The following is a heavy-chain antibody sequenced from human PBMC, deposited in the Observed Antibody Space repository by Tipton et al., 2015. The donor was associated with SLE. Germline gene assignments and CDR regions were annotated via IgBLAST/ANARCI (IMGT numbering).Heavy chain of an antibody. V-gene: IGHV1-8*02. CDR3: ARVPVRTTGGFGRFRMDV. J-gene: IGHJ6*04. CDR1: GYTFSNYA. D-gene: IGHD1-1*01. Sequence: QLVQSGAEVKKPGASVKVSCTASGYTFSNYAITWVRQAPGQGLEWMGWMNPNSGNTGYAQKLQGRVTMTRNTSMSTAYMELNSLRSEDTAVYYCARVPVRTTGGFGRFRMDVWGKGTTVTVSS. CDR2: MNPNSGNT.